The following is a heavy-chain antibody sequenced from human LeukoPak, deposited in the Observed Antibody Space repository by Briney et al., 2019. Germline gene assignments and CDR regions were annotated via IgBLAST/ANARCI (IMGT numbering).Heavy chain of an antibody. CDR1: RGSISSYY. J-gene: IGHJ3*02. V-gene: IGHV4-4*07. D-gene: IGHD3-3*01. CDR2: IYTSGST. CDR3: ARVHYDFWSGHYTGDASDI. Sequence: PSETLSLTCTVSRGSISSYYWSWIRQPAGKGLEWIGRIYTSGSTNYNPSLKSRVTMSVDTSKNQFSLKLSSVTAADTAVYYCARVHYDFWSGHYTGDASDIWGQGTMVTVSS.